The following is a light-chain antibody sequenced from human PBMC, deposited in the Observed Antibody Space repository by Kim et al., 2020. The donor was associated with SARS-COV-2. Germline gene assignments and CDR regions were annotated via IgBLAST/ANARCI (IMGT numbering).Light chain of an antibody. Sequence: GQRVTVSCSGSSSNIGINGVSWYQQLPGTAPKLLINTYNQRPSGVPDRFSGSKSGTSTSLAISGLQSEDEADYYCAAWDDSLNVYVFGAGTQLTVL. CDR1: SSNIGING. CDR3: AAWDDSLNVYV. V-gene: IGLV1-44*01. J-gene: IGLJ7*01. CDR2: TYN.